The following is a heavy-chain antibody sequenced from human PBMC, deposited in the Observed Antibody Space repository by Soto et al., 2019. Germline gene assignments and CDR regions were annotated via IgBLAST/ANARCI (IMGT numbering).Heavy chain of an antibody. D-gene: IGHD2-21*01. V-gene: IGHV1-69*01. CDR1: GVTFSTSG. J-gene: IGHJ4*03. CDR2: IIPLFGTP. Sequence: QVQLVQSGAEVKKPGSSLKVSCKASGVTFSTSGISWVRQGPGQGLEVRGGIIPLFGTPKYARKFQGRVSITADDSATTTYLELSGLSSDDTAIYYCARVSPPICGGGNCYRLDSYFDSWGQGSQVVVSS. CDR3: ARVSPPICGGGNCYRLDSYFDS.